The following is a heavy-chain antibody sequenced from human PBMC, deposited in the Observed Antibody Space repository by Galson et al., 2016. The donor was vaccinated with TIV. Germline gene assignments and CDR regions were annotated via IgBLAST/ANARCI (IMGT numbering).Heavy chain of an antibody. CDR3: ARTTPPPVSSNGWNDAFDF. Sequence: SLRLSCAASGFTFSSSTMNWVRQAPGKGLEWVSVVTGRSRSTHYADSVRGRFTISRDNSRNTLSLQMNSLRVEDTAVYFCARTTPPPVSSNGWNDAFDFWGQGTIVTVSS. CDR1: GFTFSSST. V-gene: IGHV3-23*01. CDR2: VTGRSRST. D-gene: IGHD6-19*01. J-gene: IGHJ3*01.